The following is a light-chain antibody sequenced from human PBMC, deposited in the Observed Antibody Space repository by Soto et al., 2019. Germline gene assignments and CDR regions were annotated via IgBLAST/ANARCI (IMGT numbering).Light chain of an antibody. CDR1: QGIRTW. CDR2: AAS. Sequence: DIQMTQSPSSVSASVGDRVTISCRASQGIRTWLAWYQQRPGKAPKLLIYAASYLEDGVPSRFSGSGSGTDFTFTIASVQAEDFATYYCQQAHSFPPTFGQGTRLEIK. CDR3: QQAHSFPPT. V-gene: IGKV1-12*01. J-gene: IGKJ5*01.